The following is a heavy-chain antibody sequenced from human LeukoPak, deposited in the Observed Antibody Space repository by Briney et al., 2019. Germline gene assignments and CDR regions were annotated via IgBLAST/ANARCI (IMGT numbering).Heavy chain of an antibody. CDR1: GGSISSSSYY. CDR2: IYYSGST. V-gene: IGHV4-39*01. J-gene: IGHJ4*02. D-gene: IGHD3-9*01. Sequence: SETLSLTCTVSGGSISSSSYYWGWIRQPPGKGLEWIGSIYYSGSTYYNPSLKSRVTISVDTSKNQFSLKLSSVTAADTAVYYCASHPRIYDILTGYLYYFDYWGQGTLVTVSS. CDR3: ASHPRIYDILTGYLYYFDY.